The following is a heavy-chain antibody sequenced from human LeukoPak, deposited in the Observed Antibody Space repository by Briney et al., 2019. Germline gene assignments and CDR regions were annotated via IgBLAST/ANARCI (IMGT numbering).Heavy chain of an antibody. D-gene: IGHD4-17*01. J-gene: IGHJ4*02. CDR2: IYTSGST. V-gene: IGHV4-4*09. CDR3: ARLPSNYGDRDY. Sequence: SETLSLTCTVSGGSISSYYWSWIRQPPRKGLEWIGYIYTSGSTNYNPSLKSRVTISVDTSKNQFSLKLSSVTAADTAVYYCARLPSNYGDRDYWGQGTLVTVSS. CDR1: GGSISSYY.